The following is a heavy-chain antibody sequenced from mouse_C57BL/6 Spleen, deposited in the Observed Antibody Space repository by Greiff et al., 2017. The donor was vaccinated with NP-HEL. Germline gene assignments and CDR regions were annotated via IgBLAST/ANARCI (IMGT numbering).Heavy chain of an antibody. CDR2: IDPETGGT. D-gene: IGHD2-4*01. J-gene: IGHJ3*01. CDR3: TRPYDYEFAY. CDR1: GYTFTDYE. Sequence: VQLQQSGAELVRPGASVTLSCKASGYTFTDYEMHWVKQTPVHGLEWIGAIDPETGGTAYNQKFKGKAILTADKSSSTAYMELRSLTSEDSAVYYSTRPYDYEFAYWGQGTLVTVSA. V-gene: IGHV1-15*01.